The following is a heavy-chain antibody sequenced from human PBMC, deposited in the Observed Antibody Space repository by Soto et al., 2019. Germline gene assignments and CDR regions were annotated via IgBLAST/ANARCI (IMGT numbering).Heavy chain of an antibody. V-gene: IGHV3-49*03. CDR3: TRDDDCSSTSCYHRWYGMDV. J-gene: IGHJ6*02. Sequence: PGGSLRLSCTASGFTFGDYAMSWFRQAPGKGLEWVGFIRSKAYGGTTEYAASVKGRFTISRDDSKSIAYLQMNSLKTEDTAVYYCTRDDDCSSTSCYHRWYGMDVWGQGTTVTVSS. CDR2: IRSKAYGGTT. CDR1: GFTFGDYA. D-gene: IGHD2-2*01.